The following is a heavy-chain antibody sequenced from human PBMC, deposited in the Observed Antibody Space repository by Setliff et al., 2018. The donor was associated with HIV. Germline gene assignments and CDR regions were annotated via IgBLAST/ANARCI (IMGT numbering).Heavy chain of an antibody. CDR2: ISYTGST. Sequence: SETLSLTCTVPGGSINRSSYHWGWIRQPPGKGLEWIGTISYTGSTYYDPSLKSRVTISLDTSKNQFFLKLSSVTAPDTAIYYCARQTWEYYDTLTGYYRSPKNFDSWGQGTLVTVSS. CDR1: GGSINRSSYH. V-gene: IGHV4-39*01. CDR3: ARQTWEYYDTLTGYYRSPKNFDS. D-gene: IGHD3-9*01. J-gene: IGHJ4*02.